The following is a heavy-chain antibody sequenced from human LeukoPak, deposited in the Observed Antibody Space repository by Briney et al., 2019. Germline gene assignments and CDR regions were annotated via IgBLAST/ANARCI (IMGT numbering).Heavy chain of an antibody. V-gene: IGHV4-4*07. CDR3: ARPFQYCSSTSCYRNDY. Sequence: SETLSLTCTVSGGSISSYYWSWIRQPAGKGLEWIGRIYTSGSTNYNPSLKSRVTMSVDTSKNQFSLKLSSVTAADTAVYYCARPFQYCSSTSCYRNDYWGQGTLVTVSS. J-gene: IGHJ4*02. CDR2: IYTSGST. CDR1: GGSISSYY. D-gene: IGHD2-2*02.